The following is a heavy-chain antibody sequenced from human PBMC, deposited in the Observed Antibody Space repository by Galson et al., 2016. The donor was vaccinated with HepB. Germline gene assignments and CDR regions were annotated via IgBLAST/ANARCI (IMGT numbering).Heavy chain of an antibody. D-gene: IGHD4/OR15-4a*01. CDR1: GFTSSTYW. J-gene: IGHJ4*02. V-gene: IGHV3-7*03. Sequence: SLRLSCAASGFTSSTYWVNWVRQAPGKGLEWVASIKQDGSQKFSVDSVKGRFTISRDNSETTLHLQMDSLRAEDTAVYYCAKNRYDYGPLEDWGQGTLVTVSS. CDR2: IKQDGSQK. CDR3: AKNRYDYGPLED.